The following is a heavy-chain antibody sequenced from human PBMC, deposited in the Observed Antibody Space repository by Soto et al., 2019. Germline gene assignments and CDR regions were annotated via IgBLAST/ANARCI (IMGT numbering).Heavy chain of an antibody. CDR3: AREGLSRNFDY. J-gene: IGHJ4*02. CDR1: GFTFSGYI. CDR2: ISTSSSYI. V-gene: IGHV3-21*06. Sequence: PGGSLRLSCAASGFTFSGYIINWVRQAPGKGLEWVSSISTSSSYIYYADSVKGRFTISRDNAKNSLYLQMNSLRAEDTAVYYCAREGLSRNFDYWGQGVLVTVSS.